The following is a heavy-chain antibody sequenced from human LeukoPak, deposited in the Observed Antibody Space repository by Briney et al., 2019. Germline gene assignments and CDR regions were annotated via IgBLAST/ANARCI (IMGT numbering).Heavy chain of an antibody. Sequence: ASVKVSCKASGYTFTGYYMHWVRQAPGQGLEWMGRINPNSGGTNYAQKFQGRVTMTRDTSISTAYMELSRPRSDDTAVYYCARPGYSSGSFDYWGQGTLVTVS. J-gene: IGHJ4*02. CDR1: GYTFTGYY. CDR2: INPNSGGT. CDR3: ARPGYSSGSFDY. V-gene: IGHV1-2*06. D-gene: IGHD6-19*01.